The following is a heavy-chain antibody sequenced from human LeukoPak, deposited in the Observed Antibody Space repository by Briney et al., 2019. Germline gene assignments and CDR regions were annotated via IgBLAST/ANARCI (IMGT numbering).Heavy chain of an antibody. CDR1: GYTFTSYY. D-gene: IGHD2-2*01. CDR2: INPSGGST. V-gene: IGHV1-46*01. Sequence: GSSVKVSCKASGYTFTSYYMHWVRQAPGQGLEWMGIINPSGGSTSYAQKFQGRVTLTRDTSTSTVYMELSSLRSEDTAVYYCARASSTSFPGEYFQHWGQGTLVTVSS. J-gene: IGHJ1*01. CDR3: ARASSTSFPGEYFQH.